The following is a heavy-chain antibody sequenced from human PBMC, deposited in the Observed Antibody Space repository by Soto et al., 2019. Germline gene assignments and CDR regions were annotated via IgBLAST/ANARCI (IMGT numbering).Heavy chain of an antibody. Sequence: SETLSLTCAVYGGSFSGYYWSWIRQPPGKGLEWIGEINHSGSTNYNPSLKSRVTISVDTSKNQFSLKLSSVTAADTAVYYCARSPTLKVVVPAASRVGFYYFDYWGQGTLVTVSS. CDR3: ARSPTLKVVVPAASRVGFYYFDY. V-gene: IGHV4-34*01. J-gene: IGHJ4*02. D-gene: IGHD2-2*01. CDR1: GGSFSGYY. CDR2: INHSGST.